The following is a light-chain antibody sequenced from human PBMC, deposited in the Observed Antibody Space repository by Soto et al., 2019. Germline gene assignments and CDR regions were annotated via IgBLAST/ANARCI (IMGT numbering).Light chain of an antibody. CDR3: QSYDNSLSGPV. CDR2: ANT. CDR1: SPNIGAGID. J-gene: IGLJ2*01. V-gene: IGLV1-40*01. Sequence: QPVLTQPPSVSGAPGQRVTISCTGSSPNIGAGIDVHWYQKFPGTAPKLLIYANTNRPSGVPDRFSGSKSGTSASLAITGLQAEDEADYYCQSYDNSLSGPVFGGGTKVTVL.